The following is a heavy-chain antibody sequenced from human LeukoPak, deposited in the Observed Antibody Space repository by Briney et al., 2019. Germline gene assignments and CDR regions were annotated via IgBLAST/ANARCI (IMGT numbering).Heavy chain of an antibody. CDR3: ARGYCSGGSCYNPFDY. CDR1: GYSFTSYW. D-gene: IGHD2-15*01. CDR2: IYPGDSDT. V-gene: IGHV5-51*01. J-gene: IGHJ4*02. Sequence: GESLKISCKGSGYSFTSYWIGWVRQMPGKGLEWMGNIYPGDSDTRYSPSFQGQVTISADKSISTAYLQWSSLKASDTAMYYCARGYCSGGSCYNPFDYWGQGTLVTVSS.